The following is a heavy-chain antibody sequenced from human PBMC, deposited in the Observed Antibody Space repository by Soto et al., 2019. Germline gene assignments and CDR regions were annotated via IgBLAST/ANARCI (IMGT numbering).Heavy chain of an antibody. J-gene: IGHJ4*02. V-gene: IGHV4-39*02. CDR1: GGSINYNSYH. CDR3: ARLVVVAPVANV. CDR2: IFYTGTT. D-gene: IGHD2-2*01. Sequence: QLQLQESGPGLVKPSETLSLTCSVYGGSINYNSYHWGWIRQPPGQGLEWIGSIFYTGTTFYNPSLESRVTMSVDTSKNSFSLHLTSVTAADTAVYFCARLVVVAPVANVWGQGTLVTVSS.